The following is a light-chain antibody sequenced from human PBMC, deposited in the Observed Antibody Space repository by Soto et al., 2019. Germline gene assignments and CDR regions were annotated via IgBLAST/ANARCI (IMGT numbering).Light chain of an antibody. CDR2: DVS. CDR3: CSYAGRYTWL. V-gene: IGLV2-11*01. CDR1: SSDVGAYNL. J-gene: IGLJ3*02. Sequence: QAVVTQPRSVSGSPGQSVTISCSGTSSDVGAYNLVSWYQQHPGKAPKLMIHDVSARPSGVPDRFSGSKSGNTASLTISGLQAEDEADYYCCSYAGRYTWLFGGGTKLTVL.